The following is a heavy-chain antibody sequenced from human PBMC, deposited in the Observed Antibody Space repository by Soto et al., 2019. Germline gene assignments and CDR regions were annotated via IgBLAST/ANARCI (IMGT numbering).Heavy chain of an antibody. Sequence: PSETLSLTCTFSGGSISISIYSWGWIRQPPGKGLEWIGSIYYSGSTYYNPSLKSRVTISVDTSKNQFSLKLSSVTAADTAVYYCARQSSPGYWAQGTLGTVSS. CDR2: IYYSGST. CDR1: GGSISISIYS. CDR3: ARQSSPGY. V-gene: IGHV4-39*01. J-gene: IGHJ4*02.